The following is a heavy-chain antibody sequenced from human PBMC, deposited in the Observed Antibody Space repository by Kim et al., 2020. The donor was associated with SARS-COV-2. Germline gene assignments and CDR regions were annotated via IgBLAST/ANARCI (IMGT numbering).Heavy chain of an antibody. V-gene: IGHV4-59*01. CDR2: IYYSGST. J-gene: IGHJ5*02. CDR3: ARDYRGGYCSSTSCYQYNWFDP. D-gene: IGHD2-2*01. Sequence: SETLSLTCTVSGGSISSYYWSWIRQPPGKGLEWIGYIYYSGSTNYNPSLKSRVTISVDTSKNQFSLKLSSVTAADTAVYYCARDYRGGYCSSTSCYQYNWFDPWGQGTLVTVSS. CDR1: GGSISSYY.